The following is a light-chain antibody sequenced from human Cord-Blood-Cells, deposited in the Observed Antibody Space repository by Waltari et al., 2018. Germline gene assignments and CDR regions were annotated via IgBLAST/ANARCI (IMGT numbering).Light chain of an antibody. J-gene: IGLJ1*01. Sequence: QSALTQPASVSGSPGQSITISCTGLNSAVGGYDYTSWYQQHPGKAPKLMIYAFSTRHAGVSNLFAGAKSGNTCSLTISGLQAEDEAVYYCSSYTRSSTLYVFGTGTKVTVL. CDR3: SSYTRSSTLYV. CDR2: AFS. V-gene: IGLV2-14*01. CDR1: NSAVGGYDY.